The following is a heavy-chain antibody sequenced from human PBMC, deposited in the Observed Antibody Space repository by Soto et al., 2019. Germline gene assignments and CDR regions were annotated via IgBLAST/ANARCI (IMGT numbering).Heavy chain of an antibody. CDR1: GFTFSSYS. CDR3: ARELDTAMVSPDY. Sequence: QVQLVESGGGVVQPGRSLRLSCAASGFTFSSYSMHWVRQAPGKGLEWVAVIWYDGSNKYYADSVKGRFTISRDNSKNTLYLQMNSLRAEDTAVYYCARELDTAMVSPDYWGQGTLVTVSS. D-gene: IGHD5-18*01. CDR2: IWYDGSNK. V-gene: IGHV3-33*01. J-gene: IGHJ4*02.